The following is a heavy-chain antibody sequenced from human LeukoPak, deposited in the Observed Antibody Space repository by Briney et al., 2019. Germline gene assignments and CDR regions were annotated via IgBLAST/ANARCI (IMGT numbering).Heavy chain of an antibody. Sequence: GGSLRLSCAASGFTVNNNYMNWVRQAPGKGLEWVSGIYGDGSTYYADSVKGRFTISRDSSKNTLFLQMNSLRAEDTAVYYCTTVLSDSSAYYFPLDAFDIWGQGTMVTVSS. J-gene: IGHJ3*02. CDR3: TTVLSDSSAYYFPLDAFDI. CDR1: GFTVNNNY. V-gene: IGHV3-53*01. CDR2: IYGDGST. D-gene: IGHD3-22*01.